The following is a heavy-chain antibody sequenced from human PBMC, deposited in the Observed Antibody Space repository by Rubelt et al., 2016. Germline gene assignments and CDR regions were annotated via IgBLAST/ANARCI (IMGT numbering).Heavy chain of an antibody. J-gene: IGHJ4*02. Sequence: EVQLVESGGGLVQPGGSLRLSCAASGFTVSSNYMSWVRQAPGKGLEWVSAISGNGGSTYYADSVRGRCTISRDNARNTLYLQMNSLRAEDTAVYYCAKGHSNLDYWGQGTLVTVSS. D-gene: IGHD6-13*01. CDR1: GFTVSSNY. V-gene: IGHV3-23*04. CDR3: AKGHSNLDY. CDR2: ISGNGGST.